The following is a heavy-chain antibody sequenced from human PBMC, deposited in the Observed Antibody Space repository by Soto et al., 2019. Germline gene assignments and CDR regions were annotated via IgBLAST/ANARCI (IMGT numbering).Heavy chain of an antibody. D-gene: IGHD1-26*01. J-gene: IGHJ4*02. CDR2: IKQDGSEK. CDR1: GFTFSSYW. V-gene: IGHV3-7*03. CDR3: ARDGGDSGSYLGDPYYFDY. Sequence: GGSLRLSCAASGFTFSSYWMSWVRQAPGKGLEWVANIKQDGSEKYHVDSVKGRFTISRDNAKNSLYLQMNSLRAEDTAVYYCARDGGDSGSYLGDPYYFDYWGQGTLVTVSS.